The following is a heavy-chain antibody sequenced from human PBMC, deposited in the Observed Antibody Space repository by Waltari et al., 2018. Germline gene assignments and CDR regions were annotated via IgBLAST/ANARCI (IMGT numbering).Heavy chain of an antibody. CDR1: GFTFSSYA. CDR2: ISVSGGST. V-gene: IGHV3-23*04. Sequence: EVQLVESGGGLVQPGGSLRLSCAASGFTFSSYALSWVRQAPGKGLEWVSAISVSGGSTYYADSVKGRFTISRDNSKNTLYLQMNSLRAEDTAVYYCAKVGIKAGHVDYFDYWGQGTLVTVSS. J-gene: IGHJ4*02. CDR3: AKVGIKAGHVDYFDY. D-gene: IGHD3-16*01.